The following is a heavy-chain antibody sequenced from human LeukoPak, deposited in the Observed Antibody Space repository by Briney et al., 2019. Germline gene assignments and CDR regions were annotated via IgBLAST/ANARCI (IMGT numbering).Heavy chain of an antibody. CDR3: ARDKFWATVTPYWFDP. V-gene: IGHV4-61*02. Sequence: SQTLSLTCTVSGGSISSGSYYWSWIRQPAGKGLEWIGRIYTSGSTNYNPSLKSRVTISVDTSRNQFSVNVSSVTAADTAVYYCARDKFWATVTPYWFDPWGQGTPVTVSS. CDR2: IYTSGST. J-gene: IGHJ5*02. CDR1: GGSISSGSYY. D-gene: IGHD4-11*01.